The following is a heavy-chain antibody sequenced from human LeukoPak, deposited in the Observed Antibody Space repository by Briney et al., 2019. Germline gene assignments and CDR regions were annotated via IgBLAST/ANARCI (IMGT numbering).Heavy chain of an antibody. V-gene: IGHV4-61*01. CDR3: ARDSSAHFDY. Sequence: SETLSLTCTVSGGSISSSSYYWGWIRQPPGKGLEWIGYFYYSGSTDYNPSLKSRVTISVDTSKNQFSLNLSSVTAADTAVYYCARDSSAHFDYWGQGTLVTVSS. CDR2: FYYSGST. J-gene: IGHJ4*02. CDR1: GGSISSSSYY.